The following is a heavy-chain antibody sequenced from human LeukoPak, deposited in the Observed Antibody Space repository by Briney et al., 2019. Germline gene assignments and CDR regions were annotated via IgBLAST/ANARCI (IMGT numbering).Heavy chain of an antibody. V-gene: IGHV4-34*01. CDR2: INHSGST. CDR3: ARGPLFGGA. Sequence: SETLSLTCAVYGGSFSGYYWSWIRQLPGKGLEWIGEINHSGSTNYNPSLKSRVTISVDTSKNQFSLKLSSVTAADTAVYYCARGPLFGGAWGQGTLVTVSS. CDR1: GGSFSGYY. D-gene: IGHD3-10*02. J-gene: IGHJ5*02.